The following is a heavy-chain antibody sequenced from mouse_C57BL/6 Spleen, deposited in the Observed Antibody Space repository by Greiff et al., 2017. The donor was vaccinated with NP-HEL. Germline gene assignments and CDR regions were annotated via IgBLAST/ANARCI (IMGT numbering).Heavy chain of an antibody. D-gene: IGHD3-2*02. J-gene: IGHJ3*01. Sequence: QVQLKQSGAELVRPGASVTLSCKASGYTFTDYEMHWVKQTPVHGLEWIGAIDPETGGTAYNQKFKGKAILTADKSSSTAYMELRSLTSEDSAVYYCAKEVDSSGLAWFAYWGQGTLVTVST. CDR2: IDPETGGT. CDR1: GYTFTDYE. V-gene: IGHV1-15*01. CDR3: AKEVDSSGLAWFAY.